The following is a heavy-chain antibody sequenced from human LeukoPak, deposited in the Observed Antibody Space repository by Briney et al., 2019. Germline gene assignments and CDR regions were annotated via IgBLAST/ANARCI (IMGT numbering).Heavy chain of an antibody. V-gene: IGHV3-48*01. CDR3: ARGDSAIFY. D-gene: IGHD5-18*01. Sequence: GGSLRLSCVASGFTFSYYSMNWVRQAPGKGLEWVSYINSVSGEIWYADSVKGRFTISRDDAKNTLYLQMNSLRAEDTAIYYCARGDSAIFYWGQGTLVTVSS. J-gene: IGHJ4*02. CDR1: GFTFSYYS. CDR2: INSVSGEI.